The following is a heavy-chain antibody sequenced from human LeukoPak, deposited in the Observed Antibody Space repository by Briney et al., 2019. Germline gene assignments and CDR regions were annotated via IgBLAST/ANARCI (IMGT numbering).Heavy chain of an antibody. Sequence: GGSLRLSCAASGFTFSSYEMNWVRQAPGKGLEWVSYISSSGSTIYYADSVKGRFTISRDNAKNSLYLQMNSLRAEDTTVYYCARVLGFGELFFDYWGQGTLVTVSS. CDR3: ARVLGFGELFFDY. CDR2: ISSSGSTI. CDR1: GFTFSSYE. V-gene: IGHV3-48*03. D-gene: IGHD3-10*01. J-gene: IGHJ4*02.